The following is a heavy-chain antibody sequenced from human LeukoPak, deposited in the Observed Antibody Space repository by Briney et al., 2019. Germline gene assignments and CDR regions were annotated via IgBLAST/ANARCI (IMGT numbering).Heavy chain of an antibody. J-gene: IGHJ4*02. CDR2: IIPMLGTA. CDR1: ADTFSTSA. V-gene: IGHV1-69*06. D-gene: IGHD6-13*01. Sequence: SVKVSCKTSADTFSTSAISWVRQAPGQGREWMGRIIPMLGTASNAEKFYGRVTITADKSTSTTYLELNSLRSDDTAVYYCARTGRDTSSSNPFDLWGQGTRVTVSS. CDR3: ARTGRDTSSSNPFDL.